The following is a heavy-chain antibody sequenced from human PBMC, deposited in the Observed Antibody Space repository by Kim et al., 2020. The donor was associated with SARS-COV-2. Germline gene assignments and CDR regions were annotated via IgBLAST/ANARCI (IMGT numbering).Heavy chain of an antibody. J-gene: IGHJ5*02. D-gene: IGHD3-3*01. V-gene: IGHV3-23*01. Sequence: GGSLRLSCAASGFTFSSYAMSWVRQAPGKGLEWVSAISGSGGSTYYADSVKGRFTISRDNSKNTLYLQMNSLRAEDTAVYYCAKDYYDFWSVSPSWFDPWGQGTLVTVSS. CDR2: ISGSGGST. CDR3: AKDYYDFWSVSPSWFDP. CDR1: GFTFSSYA.